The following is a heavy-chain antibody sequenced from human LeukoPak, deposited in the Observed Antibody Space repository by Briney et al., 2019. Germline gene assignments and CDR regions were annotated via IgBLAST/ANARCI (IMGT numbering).Heavy chain of an antibody. D-gene: IGHD1-26*01. Sequence: SETLSLTCTVSGGSISSYYWSWIRQPPGKGLEWIGYIYYSGSTNYNPSLKSRVTISVDTSKNQFSLKLSSVTAADTAVYYCASTGIVGATTLDYWGQGTPVTVSS. CDR3: ASTGIVGATTLDY. V-gene: IGHV4-59*08. J-gene: IGHJ4*02. CDR2: IYYSGST. CDR1: GGSISSYY.